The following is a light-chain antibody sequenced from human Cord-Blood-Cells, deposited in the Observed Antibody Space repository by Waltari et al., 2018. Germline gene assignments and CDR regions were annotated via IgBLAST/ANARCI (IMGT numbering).Light chain of an antibody. Sequence: HTVVTQEPSLSESPGGTVPLTCALSSGSLSPTSYATCYQQTPGQRPRTSGYKGYVRSSGFPARVARSLVGTTAAICIPAAPSDDEADDFCFFYMCSWIWVCRGGTNLTVL. CDR3: FFYMCSWIWV. CDR1: SGSLSPTSY. CDR2: KGY. V-gene: IGLV8-61*01. J-gene: IGLJ3*02.